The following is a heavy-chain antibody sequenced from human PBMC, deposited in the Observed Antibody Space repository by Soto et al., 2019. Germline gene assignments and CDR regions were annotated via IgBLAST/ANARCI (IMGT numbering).Heavy chain of an antibody. CDR3: VTGIGNYSALDY. CDR1: GFTFSNYG. D-gene: IGHD1-26*01. CDR2: ISYDGSSK. J-gene: IGHJ4*02. V-gene: IGHV3-30*03. Sequence: QVQLVESGGGVVQPGRSLRLSCAASGFTFSNYGMYWVRQAPGKGLEWVAFISYDGSSKFYADPMKGRHTISRDNSKNTLYLQMNSLRAEDTAVYYCVTGIGNYSALDYWGQGTLVTVSS.